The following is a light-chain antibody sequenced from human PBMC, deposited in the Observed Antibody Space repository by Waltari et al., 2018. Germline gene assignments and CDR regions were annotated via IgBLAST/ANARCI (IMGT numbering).Light chain of an antibody. V-gene: IGKV1-39*01. J-gene: IGKJ1*01. Sequence: DIQMTQSPSSLSASVGDRVPITCRASQSISSYLNWDQQKSGKAPKLLIYAASSLQSGVPSRFSGSGSGTDFTLTISSLQPEDFATYYCQQSYSTPPTFGQGTKVEIK. CDR1: QSISSY. CDR3: QQSYSTPPT. CDR2: AAS.